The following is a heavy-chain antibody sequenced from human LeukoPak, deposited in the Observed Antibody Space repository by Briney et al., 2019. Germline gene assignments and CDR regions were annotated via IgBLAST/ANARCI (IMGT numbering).Heavy chain of an antibody. V-gene: IGHV4-4*07. CDR1: GGSISSYF. J-gene: IGHJ6*04. CDR3: ARVEMGSEVSCCFADV. D-gene: IGHD2-2*01. CDR2: IDTSGRT. Sequence: PSETLSLTRTASGGSISSYFWTWIRQPAGKGLEWIGHIDTSGRTNYNPSLKSRVIMSVDKSKNQFSLKVTSVSAADTAVYYCARVEMGSEVSCCFADVWGKGTTVTVSS.